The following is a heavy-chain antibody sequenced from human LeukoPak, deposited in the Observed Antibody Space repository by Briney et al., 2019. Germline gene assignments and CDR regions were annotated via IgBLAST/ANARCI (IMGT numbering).Heavy chain of an antibody. V-gene: IGHV4-59*01. CDR2: IDYRGST. D-gene: IGHD5-18*01. Sequence: SETLSLTCTVSGGSISSYYWSWIRQPPGKGLEWIAYIDYRGSTTYNPSLKSRVTISVDTSRNQFSLKLSSVTAADTAVYYCARSRSGYSYDHAAFDIWGQGTMVTVSS. J-gene: IGHJ3*02. CDR3: ARSRSGYSYDHAAFDI. CDR1: GGSISSYY.